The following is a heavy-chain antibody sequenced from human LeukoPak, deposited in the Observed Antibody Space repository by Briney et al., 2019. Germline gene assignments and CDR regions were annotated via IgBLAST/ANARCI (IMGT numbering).Heavy chain of an antibody. D-gene: IGHD3-22*01. Sequence: SETLSLTCTVSGGSISSFYWSWIRQPPGNGLEWIGYIYYSGSTNYNPSLKSRVTISVDTSKTQFSLKLTSVTAADTAMYYCVSLYYSHSSGPRFDWGQGTLVTVSS. CDR2: IYYSGST. V-gene: IGHV4-59*08. CDR3: VSLYYSHSSGPRFD. J-gene: IGHJ4*02. CDR1: GGSISSFY.